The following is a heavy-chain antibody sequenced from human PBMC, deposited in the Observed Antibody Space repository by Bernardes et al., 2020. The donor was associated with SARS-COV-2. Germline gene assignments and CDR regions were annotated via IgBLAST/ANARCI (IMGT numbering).Heavy chain of an antibody. Sequence: GASLKISCEGVGYKFTDYWIGWVRQMPGKGLDLVGFIYPGDSDTRYSPSFQGQVTISADKSINTAYLHWSSLKASDTAMYYCARHGPLLNGNTRWFDPWGQGTLVTVSS. D-gene: IGHD1-1*01. V-gene: IGHV5-51*01. CDR3: ARHGPLLNGNTRWFDP. CDR1: GYKFTDYW. J-gene: IGHJ5*02. CDR2: IYPGDSDT.